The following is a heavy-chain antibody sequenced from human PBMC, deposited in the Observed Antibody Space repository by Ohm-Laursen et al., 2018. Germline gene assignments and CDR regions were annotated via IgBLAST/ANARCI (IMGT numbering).Heavy chain of an antibody. CDR1: GASINSHH. J-gene: IGHJ3*02. V-gene: IGHV4-59*07. CDR3: ARRGHAFDI. CDR2: AYYSGTT. Sequence: SDTLSLTCTVSGASINSHHWSFIRQPPGKGLEWIAFAYYSGTTNYNPSLKSRVTISLNTSKNQFSLKLSSVTAADTAVYYCARRGHAFDIWGQGTMVTVSS.